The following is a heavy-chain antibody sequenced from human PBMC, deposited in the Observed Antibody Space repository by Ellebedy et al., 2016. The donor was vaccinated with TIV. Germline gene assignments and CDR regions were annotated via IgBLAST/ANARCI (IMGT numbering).Heavy chain of an antibody. CDR1: GFTVRSNS. CDR3: ARDYASG. V-gene: IGHV3-53*01. CDR2: IETGGNT. Sequence: GESLKISCAASGFTVRSNSMSWVRQAPGKGLEWVSVIETGGNTYYADSVKGRFTISRANSKDTLYLQMNSLRAEDTAVYYCARDYASGWGQGTLVTVSS. J-gene: IGHJ4*02. D-gene: IGHD3-16*01.